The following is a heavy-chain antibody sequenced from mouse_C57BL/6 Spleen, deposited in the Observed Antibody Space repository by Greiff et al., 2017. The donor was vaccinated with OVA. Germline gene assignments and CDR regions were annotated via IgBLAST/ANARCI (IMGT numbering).Heavy chain of an antibody. V-gene: IGHV1-76*01. J-gene: IGHJ2*01. CDR2: IYPGSGNT. Sequence: VQLQQSGAELVRPGASVKLSCKASGYTFTDYYINWVKQRPGQGLEWIARIYPGSGNTYYNEKFKGKATLTAEKSSSTAYMQLSSLTSEDSAVYFCARSDYYGNPYYFDYWGQGTTLTVSS. CDR1: GYTFTDYY. D-gene: IGHD2-1*01. CDR3: ARSDYYGNPYYFDY.